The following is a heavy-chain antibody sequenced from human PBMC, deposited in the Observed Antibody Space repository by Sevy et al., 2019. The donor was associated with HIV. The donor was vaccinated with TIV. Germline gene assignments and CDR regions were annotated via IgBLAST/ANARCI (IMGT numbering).Heavy chain of an antibody. CDR1: GGSISSYY. V-gene: IGHV4-59*01. J-gene: IGHJ6*02. CDR2: IYYTGST. D-gene: IGHD6-19*01. Sequence: SESLSLTCTVSGGSISSYYWNWIRQSPGKGLERIGYIYYTGSTNYNPSLKSRVTISVDTSKNQFSLKLTSVTAADTAVYYCTRELISGRYYGMDVWGQGTTVTVSS. CDR3: TRELISGRYYGMDV.